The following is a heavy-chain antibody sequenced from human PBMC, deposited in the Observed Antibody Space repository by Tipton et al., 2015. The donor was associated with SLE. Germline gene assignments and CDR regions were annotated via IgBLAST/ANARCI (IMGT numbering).Heavy chain of an antibody. D-gene: IGHD2-21*02. V-gene: IGHV4-59*08. CDR3: ARLVVVTAKVDY. CDR2: IYYSGST. J-gene: IGHJ4*02. CDR1: GFTFDDCA. Sequence: LSCAASGFTFDDCAMHWVRQPPGKGLEWIGYIYYSGSTNYNPSLKSRVTISVDTSKNQFSLKLSSVTAADTAVYYCARLVVVTAKVDYWGQGTLVTVSS.